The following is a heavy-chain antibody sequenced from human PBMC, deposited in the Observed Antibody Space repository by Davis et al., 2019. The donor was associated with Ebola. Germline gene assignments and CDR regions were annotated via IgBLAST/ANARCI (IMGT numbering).Heavy chain of an antibody. CDR1: GGSISTYY. Sequence: GSLRLSCIVSGGSISTYYWSWIRQPPGKGLEWVGYIFYSGSTNYNPSLKSRVTISVDTPKNQFSLKLTSVTAADTAVYYCARQNGDSRFDYFYGMDVWGQGTTVTVSS. CDR3: ARQNGDSRFDYFYGMDV. V-gene: IGHV4-59*01. D-gene: IGHD4-17*01. CDR2: IFYSGST. J-gene: IGHJ6*02.